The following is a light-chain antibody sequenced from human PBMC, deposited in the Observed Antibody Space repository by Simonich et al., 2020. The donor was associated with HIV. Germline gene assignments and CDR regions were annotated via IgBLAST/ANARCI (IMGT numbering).Light chain of an antibody. J-gene: IGKJ1*01. Sequence: EIVMTQSPATLSVSPGERATLSCRASQSVSSKLAWYQQKPGQAPRLLIYGASTRATGIPARCSGSGSGTEFTLTISSLQSEDFAVYYCQQYNNWPPWTFGQGTKVEIK. CDR1: QSVSSK. CDR3: QQYNNWPPWT. V-gene: IGKV3-15*01. CDR2: GAS.